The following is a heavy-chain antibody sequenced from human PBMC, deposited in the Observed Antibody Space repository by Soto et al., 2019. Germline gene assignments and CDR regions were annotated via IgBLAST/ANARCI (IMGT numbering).Heavy chain of an antibody. Sequence: EVQLVESGGGLVKPGGSLRLSCAASGFTFSNAWMSWVRQAPGKGLEWVGRIKSKTDGGTTDYAAPVKGRFTISRDDSKNTLYLQMNGLKTEDTAVYYCTTDLMGAVHSDYWGQGTLVTVSS. CDR3: TTDLMGAVHSDY. CDR2: IKSKTDGGTT. V-gene: IGHV3-15*01. D-gene: IGHD2-8*01. CDR1: GFTFSNAW. J-gene: IGHJ4*02.